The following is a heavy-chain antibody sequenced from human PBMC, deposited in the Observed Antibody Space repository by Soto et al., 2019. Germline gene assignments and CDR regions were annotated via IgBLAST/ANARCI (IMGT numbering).Heavy chain of an antibody. CDR2: LSASGERT. V-gene: IGHV3-23*01. J-gene: IGHJ4*02. Sequence: GGSLRLSCAASGLTFRIYDMSWVRQAPGKGLEWVSSLSASGERTDYADSVKGRFTISRDNSKNMLYLQMTSLRSEDTAIYYCVPLNWNHPANFDYWGQGTLVTVSS. CDR3: VPLNWNHPANFDY. CDR1: GLTFRIYD. D-gene: IGHD1-1*01.